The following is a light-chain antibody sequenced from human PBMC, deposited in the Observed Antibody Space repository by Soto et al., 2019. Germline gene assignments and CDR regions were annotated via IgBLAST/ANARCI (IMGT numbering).Light chain of an antibody. CDR2: GAS. CDR1: QSVSNNY. Sequence: EIVLMQSPGTLSLSPGERATLSCRASQSVSNNYVAWYQQKPGQAPRLLIAGASSRATGIPDRFSGSGSGTDFTLTISRLEPEDFAVYYCQHYGSSPPLTFGGGTKVEIK. J-gene: IGKJ4*01. CDR3: QHYGSSPPLT. V-gene: IGKV3-20*01.